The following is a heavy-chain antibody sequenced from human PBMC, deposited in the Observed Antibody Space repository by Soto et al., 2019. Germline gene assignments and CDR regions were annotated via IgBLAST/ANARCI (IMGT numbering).Heavy chain of an antibody. CDR3: ASRHSSPYFDY. D-gene: IGHD6-13*01. CDR1: GGSISSGDYY. J-gene: IGHJ4*02. V-gene: IGHV4-30-4*01. Sequence: QVQLQESGPGLVKPSQTLSLTCTVSGGSISSGDYYWSWIRQPPGKGLEWIGSIYYSGSTYYNPSLKXRXTXSXXTSNIQFSLKLNSVTAADTAVYFCASRHSSPYFDYWGQGTLVTVSS. CDR2: IYYSGST.